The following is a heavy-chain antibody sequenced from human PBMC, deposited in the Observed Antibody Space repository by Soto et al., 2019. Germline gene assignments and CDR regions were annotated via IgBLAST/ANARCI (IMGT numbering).Heavy chain of an antibody. CDR3: TTDSRGNYYDSSGYYTPPFY. J-gene: IGHJ4*02. CDR1: GFTFSNAW. Sequence: GGSLRLSCAASGFTFSNAWMNWVRQAPGKGLEWVGRIKSKTDGGTTDYAAPVKGRFTISRDDSKNTQYLQMNSLKTEDTAVYFCTTDSRGNYYDSSGYYTPPFYWGQGTLVTVSS. V-gene: IGHV3-15*07. CDR2: IKSKTDGGTT. D-gene: IGHD3-22*01.